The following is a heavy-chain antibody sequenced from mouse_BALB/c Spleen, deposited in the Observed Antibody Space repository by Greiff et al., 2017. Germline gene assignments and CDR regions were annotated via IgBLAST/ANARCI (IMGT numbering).Heavy chain of an antibody. V-gene: IGHV5-6*02. J-gene: IGHJ3*01. CDR2: ISSGGSYT. CDR3: ARRQLGRSFAY. CDR1: GFTFSSYG. D-gene: IGHD3-1*01. Sequence: EVKVVESGGDLVKPGGSLKLSCAASGFTFSSYGMSWVRQTPDKRLEWVATISSGGSYTYYPDSVKGRFTISRDNAKNTLYLQMSSLKSEDTAMYYCARRQLGRSFAYWGQGTLVTVSA.